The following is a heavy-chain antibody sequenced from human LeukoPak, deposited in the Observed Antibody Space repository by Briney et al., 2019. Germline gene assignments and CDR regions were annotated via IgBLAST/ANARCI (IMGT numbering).Heavy chain of an antibody. CDR3: ARGDRLRKMSWFDP. J-gene: IGHJ5*02. D-gene: IGHD3-16*01. V-gene: IGHV4-59*01. Sequence: PSETLSLTRTVSGGSISSYYWSWIRQPPGKGLEWIGYIYYSGSTNYNPSLKSRVTISVDTSKNQFSLKLSSVTAADTAVYYCARGDRLRKMSWFDPWGQGTLVTVSS. CDR1: GGSISSYY. CDR2: IYYSGST.